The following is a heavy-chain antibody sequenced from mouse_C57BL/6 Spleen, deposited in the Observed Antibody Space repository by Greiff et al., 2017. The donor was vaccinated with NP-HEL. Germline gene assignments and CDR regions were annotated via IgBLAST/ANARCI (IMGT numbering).Heavy chain of an antibody. J-gene: IGHJ1*03. V-gene: IGHV2-5*01. CDR3: AKKNYGGSYGWYFDV. CDR1: GFSLTSYG. CDR2: IWRGGST. D-gene: IGHD1-1*01. Sequence: QVQLKESGPGLVQPSQSLSITCTVSGFSLTSYGVHWVRQSPGKGLEWLGVIWRGGSTDYNAAFMSSLSITKDNSTSQVFYKMISLQADDPAKYYCAKKNYGGSYGWYFDVWGTGTTVTVSS.